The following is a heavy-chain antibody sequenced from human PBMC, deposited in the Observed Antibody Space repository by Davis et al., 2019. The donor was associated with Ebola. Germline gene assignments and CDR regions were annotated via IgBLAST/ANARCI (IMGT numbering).Heavy chain of an antibody. V-gene: IGHV1-2*04. CDR3: AREPRYGDYTHHDYYGMDV. J-gene: IGHJ6*02. CDR2: INPNSGGT. D-gene: IGHD4-17*01. Sequence: ASVKVSCKASGYTFTGYYMHWVRQAPGQGLEWMGWINPNSGGTNYAQKFQGWVTMTRDTSISTAYMELSRLRSDDTAVYYCAREPRYGDYTHHDYYGMDVWGQGTTVTVSS. CDR1: GYTFTGYY.